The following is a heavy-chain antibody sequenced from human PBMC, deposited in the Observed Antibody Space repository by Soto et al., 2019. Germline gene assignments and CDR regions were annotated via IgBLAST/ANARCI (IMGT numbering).Heavy chain of an antibody. CDR2: IKQDGSEK. CDR3: AKDNYDSSGYPGGAFDI. CDR1: GFTFSSYW. Sequence: LRLSCAASGFTFSSYWMSWVRQASGKGLEWVANIKQDGSEKYYADSVKGRFTISRDNSKNTLYLQMNSLRAEDTAVYYCAKDNYDSSGYPGGAFDIWGQGTIVTVSS. J-gene: IGHJ3*02. D-gene: IGHD3-22*01. V-gene: IGHV3-7*01.